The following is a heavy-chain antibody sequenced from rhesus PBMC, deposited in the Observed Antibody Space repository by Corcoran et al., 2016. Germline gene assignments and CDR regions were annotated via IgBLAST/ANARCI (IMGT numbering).Heavy chain of an antibody. D-gene: IGHD3-34*01. Sequence: QVQLQESGPGLVKTSENLSLPCTVSGGSIRSDSWTWIRPSPGQGLAWIGYIYGGSGRTSYKPAPGSRVTISTDPSKNQFSLRLNSGTAADTAMYYCARYRAQYGGGSACPNLDYWGQGVLVTVSS. J-gene: IGHJ4*01. V-gene: IGHV4-147*01. CDR2: IYGGSGRT. CDR1: GGSIRSDS. CDR3: ARYRAQYGGGSACPNLDY.